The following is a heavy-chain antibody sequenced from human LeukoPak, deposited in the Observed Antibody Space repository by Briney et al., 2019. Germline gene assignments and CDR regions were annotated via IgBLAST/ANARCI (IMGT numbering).Heavy chain of an antibody. D-gene: IGHD3-3*01. CDR2: INPSGGST. J-gene: IGHJ5*02. CDR1: GYTFTSYY. Sequence: GASVKVSCKASGYTFTSYYMHWVRQAPGQGLEWMGIINPSGGSTSYAQKFQGRVTMTRDTSTSTVYMELSSLRSEDAAVYYCARLWSGWEGYNWFDPRGQGTLVTVSS. CDR3: ARLWSGWEGYNWFDP. V-gene: IGHV1-46*01.